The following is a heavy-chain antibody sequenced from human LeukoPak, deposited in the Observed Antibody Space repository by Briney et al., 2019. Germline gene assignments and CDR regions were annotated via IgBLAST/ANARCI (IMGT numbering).Heavy chain of an antibody. D-gene: IGHD2-2*01. CDR2: IYYSGST. V-gene: IGHV4-59*11. CDR3: ARAGPYCSSTSCYLSWFDP. Sequence: SETLSLTSTVSGGSISSHYWSWIRQPPGKGLEWIGYIYYSGSTNYNPSLKSRVTISVDTSKNQFSLKLSSVTAADTAVYYCARAGPYCSSTSCYLSWFDPWGQGTLVTVSS. CDR1: GGSISSHY. J-gene: IGHJ5*02.